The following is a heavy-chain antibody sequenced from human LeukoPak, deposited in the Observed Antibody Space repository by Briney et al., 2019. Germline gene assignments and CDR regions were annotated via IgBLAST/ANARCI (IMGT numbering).Heavy chain of an antibody. D-gene: IGHD6-19*01. J-gene: IGHJ4*02. CDR2: IYSGGST. CDR3: ARVEGIAVAPFDY. Sequence: RPGGSLRLSCAASGFTFSNYVMIWVRQAPGKGLEWVSVIYSGGSTYYADSVKGRFTISRDNAKNSLYLQMNSLRAEDTAVYYCARVEGIAVAPFDYWGQGTLVTVSS. V-gene: IGHV3-66*01. CDR1: GFTFSNYV.